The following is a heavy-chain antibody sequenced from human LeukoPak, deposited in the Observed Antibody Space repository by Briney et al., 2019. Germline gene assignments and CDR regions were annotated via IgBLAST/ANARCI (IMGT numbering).Heavy chain of an antibody. J-gene: IGHJ6*03. Sequence: GGSLRLSCAASGFTFSSYSMNWVRQAPGKGLEWVSSISSSSSYIYYADSVKGRFTISRDNAKNSLYLQMNSLRAEDMALYYCAKVSNYYYYYMDVWGKGTTVTVSS. CDR1: GFTFSSYS. CDR2: ISSSSSYI. V-gene: IGHV3-21*04. CDR3: AKVSNYYYYYMDV.